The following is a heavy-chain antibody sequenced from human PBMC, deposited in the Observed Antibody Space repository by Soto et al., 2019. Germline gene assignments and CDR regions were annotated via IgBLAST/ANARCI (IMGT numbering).Heavy chain of an antibody. Sequence: QVQVVQSGAEVKKPESSMKVSCKASGGTFNTYTVNWVRLAPGHGLEWMGRFIPILDMANYAQKFQDRLTITADRSTSTAYMELNSLTSDDTAVYYCAITYCRDISCPRDFDFWGPGTRVTVSS. V-gene: IGHV1-69*02. J-gene: IGHJ4*02. CDR3: AITYCRDISCPRDFDF. CDR2: FIPILDMA. CDR1: GGTFNTYT. D-gene: IGHD2-21*01.